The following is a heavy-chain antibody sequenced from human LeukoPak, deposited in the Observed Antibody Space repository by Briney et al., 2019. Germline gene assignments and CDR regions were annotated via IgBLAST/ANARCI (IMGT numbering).Heavy chain of an antibody. CDR1: GGTFSSYA. D-gene: IGHD3-22*01. V-gene: IGHV1-69*13. J-gene: IGHJ3*02. CDR2: IIPIFGTA. CDR3: AREPPLFGQWLPNGGRLVAFDI. Sequence: ASVKVSCKASGGTFSSYAISWVRQAPGQGLGWMGGIIPIFGTANYAQKFQGRVTITADESTSTAYMELSSLRSEDTAVYYCAREPPLFGQWLPNGGRLVAFDIWGQGTMVTVSS.